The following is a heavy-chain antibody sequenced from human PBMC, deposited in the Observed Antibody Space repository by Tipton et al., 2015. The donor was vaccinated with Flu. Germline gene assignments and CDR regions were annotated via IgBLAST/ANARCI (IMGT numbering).Heavy chain of an antibody. CDR3: ARNAAVAGPFPFDY. J-gene: IGHJ4*02. D-gene: IGHD6-19*01. V-gene: IGHV1-18*01. CDR2: ISAYNGNT. Sequence: QVQLVQSGAEVKKPGASVKVSCKASGYTFTSYGISWVRQAPGQGLEWMGWISAYNGNTNYAQKLQGRVIMTTDTTTSTAYMELRSLRSDDTAMYYCARNAAVAGPFPFDYWGQGTLVTVSS. CDR1: GYTFTSYG.